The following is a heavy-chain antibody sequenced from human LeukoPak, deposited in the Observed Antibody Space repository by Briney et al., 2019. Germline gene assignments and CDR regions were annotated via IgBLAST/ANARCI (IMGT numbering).Heavy chain of an antibody. CDR1: GGSISSYY. J-gene: IGHJ3*02. Sequence: SETLSLTCTVSGGSISSYYWTWIRQSAGKGLEWIGRVYADGSTAYNPSLRSRVTISIDNPKNQFSLKLSSVTAADTAMYYCARPYRVGGSFPFDIWGQGTMVTVSS. CDR3: ARPYRVGGSFPFDI. CDR2: VYADGST. D-gene: IGHD3-16*02. V-gene: IGHV4-4*07.